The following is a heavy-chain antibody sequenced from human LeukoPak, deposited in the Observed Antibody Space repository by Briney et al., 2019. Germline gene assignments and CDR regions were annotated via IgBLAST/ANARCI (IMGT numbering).Heavy chain of an antibody. J-gene: IGHJ4*02. V-gene: IGHV3-23*01. Sequence: GGSLRLSCAASGFTFRSYAMSWVRQAPGKGLEWVSAISGSGGSTYYADSVKGRFTISRDNSKNTLYLQMNSLRAEDTAVYYCAKDQGLSSTPADDYFDYWGQGTLVTVSS. CDR3: AKDQGLSSTPADDYFDY. D-gene: IGHD2-2*01. CDR1: GFTFRSYA. CDR2: ISGSGGST.